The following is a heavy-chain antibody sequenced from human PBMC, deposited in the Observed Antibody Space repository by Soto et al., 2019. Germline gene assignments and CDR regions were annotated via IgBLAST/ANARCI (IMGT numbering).Heavy chain of an antibody. V-gene: IGHV1-46*01. CDR1: GYTLTSYY. CDR3: ARDIAVAGGWFDP. CDR2: INPSGGST. Sequence: GPSVKVSCKASGYTLTSYYMHWVRQAPGQGLEWMGIINPSGGSTSYAQKFQGRVTMTRDTSTSTVYMELSSLRSEDTAVYYCARDIAVAGGWFDPWGQGTLVTVSS. D-gene: IGHD6-19*01. J-gene: IGHJ5*02.